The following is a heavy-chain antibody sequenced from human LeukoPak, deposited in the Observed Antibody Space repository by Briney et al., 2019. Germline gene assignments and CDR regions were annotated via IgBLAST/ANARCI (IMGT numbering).Heavy chain of an antibody. CDR1: GFTFDDYA. V-gene: IGHV3-43D*04. D-gene: IGHD6-19*01. CDR3: AKDIVGGAENYMDV. CDR2: ISWDGGST. Sequence: PGGSLRLSCAASGFTFDDYAMHWVRQAPGKGLEWVSLISWDGGSTYYADSVKGRFTISRDNSKNSLYLQMNSLRAEDTALYYCAKDIVGGAENYMDVWGKGTTVTVSS. J-gene: IGHJ6*03.